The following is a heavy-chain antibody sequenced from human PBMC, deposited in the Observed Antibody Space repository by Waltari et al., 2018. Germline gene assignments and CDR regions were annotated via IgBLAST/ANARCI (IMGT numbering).Heavy chain of an antibody. CDR3: ATETYGGRDY. D-gene: IGHD3-16*01. CDR1: GYTLTELS. V-gene: IGHV1-24*01. Sequence: QVQLVQSGAEVKKPGASVKVSCKVSGYTLTELSMHWVRQAPGKGLEWMGRLEPEEGETIYVHMFQGRVTMTEDTSTDTAYMELGGLRSEDTAVYYCATETYGGRDYWGQGTLVTVSS. CDR2: LEPEEGET. J-gene: IGHJ4*02.